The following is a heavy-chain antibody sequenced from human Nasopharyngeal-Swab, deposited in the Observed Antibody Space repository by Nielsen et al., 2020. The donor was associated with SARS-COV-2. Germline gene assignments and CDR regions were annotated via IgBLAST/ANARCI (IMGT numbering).Heavy chain of an antibody. J-gene: IGHJ4*02. D-gene: IGHD1-26*01. Sequence: SETLSLTCTVSGGSISSYYWTWIRQSPGKGLEWIGYIYYSGSTDYNPSLKGRVTISVDTSKNQVSLKLNSVTAADTAVYYCARRETIVGSFDYWGQGTLVTVSS. CDR2: IYYSGST. CDR3: ARRETIVGSFDY. V-gene: IGHV4-59*08. CDR1: GGSISSYY.